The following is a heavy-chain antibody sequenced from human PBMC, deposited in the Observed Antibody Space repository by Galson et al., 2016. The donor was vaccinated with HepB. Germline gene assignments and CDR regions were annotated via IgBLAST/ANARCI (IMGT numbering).Heavy chain of an antibody. CDR1: GFKLSHYA. V-gene: IGHV3-9*01. CDR3: AKERLVRRIFDH. Sequence: SLRLSCAASGFKLSHYAMHWVRQGPDKGLEWVAGISRDGTNIAYADSVKGRFTISRDNSNNTLYLQMNGLRAEDTAVYYCAKERLVRRIFDHWGQGTLLTVSS. D-gene: IGHD1-1*01. CDR2: ISRDGTNI. J-gene: IGHJ4*02.